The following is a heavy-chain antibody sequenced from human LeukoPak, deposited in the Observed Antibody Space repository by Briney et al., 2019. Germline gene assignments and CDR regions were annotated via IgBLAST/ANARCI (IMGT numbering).Heavy chain of an antibody. CDR3: ASPAQLWLLTLDY. CDR2: FDPEDGET. J-gene: IGHJ4*02. V-gene: IGHV1-24*01. Sequence: ASVKVSCKASGGTFSSYAISWVRQAPGKGLEWMGGFDPEDGETIYAQKFQGRVTMTEDTSTDTAYMELSRLRSDDTAVYYCASPAQLWLLTLDYWGQGTLVTVSS. D-gene: IGHD5-18*01. CDR1: GGTFSSYA.